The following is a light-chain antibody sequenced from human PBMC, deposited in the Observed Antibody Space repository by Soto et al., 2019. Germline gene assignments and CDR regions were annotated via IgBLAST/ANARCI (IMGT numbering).Light chain of an antibody. V-gene: IGKV4-1*01. Sequence: DIVMTQSPDSLAVSLGERATINCKSSQSVLYSSNNKNYLAWYQQKPGQPPKLLIYWASTRESGVPDRFSGSGSGADFTLTISSLQAEDVAIYYCQQYYSPPWTFGQRTKVSIK. CDR3: QQYYSPPWT. CDR2: WAS. CDR1: QSVLYSSNNKNY. J-gene: IGKJ1*01.